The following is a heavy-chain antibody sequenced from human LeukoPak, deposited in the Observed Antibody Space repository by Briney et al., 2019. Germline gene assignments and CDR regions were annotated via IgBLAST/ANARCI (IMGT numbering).Heavy chain of an antibody. CDR2: IYYSGST. J-gene: IGHJ4*02. CDR1: GGSISSYY. Sequence: SETLSLTCTVSGGSISSYYWSWIRQPPGKGLEWIGYIYYSGSTNYNPSLKSRVTISVDTSKNQFSLKLSSVTAADTAVYYCARHQGYSSPGKGFDYWGQGTLVTVSS. V-gene: IGHV4-59*08. D-gene: IGHD6-13*01. CDR3: ARHQGYSSPGKGFDY.